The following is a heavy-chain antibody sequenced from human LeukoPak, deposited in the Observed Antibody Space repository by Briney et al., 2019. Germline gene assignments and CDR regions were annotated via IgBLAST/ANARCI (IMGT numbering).Heavy chain of an antibody. D-gene: IGHD5-18*01. CDR2: ISGSGGST. V-gene: IGHV3-23*01. CDR3: AKDHGGYSYPDYYYGMDV. CDR1: GFTFSSYA. J-gene: IGHJ6*02. Sequence: GGSLRLSCAASGFTFSSYAMSWVRQAPGQGLEWVSAISGSGGSTYYADSVKGRFTISRDNSKNTLYLQMNSLRAEDTAVYYCAKDHGGYSYPDYYYGMDVWGQGTTVTVSS.